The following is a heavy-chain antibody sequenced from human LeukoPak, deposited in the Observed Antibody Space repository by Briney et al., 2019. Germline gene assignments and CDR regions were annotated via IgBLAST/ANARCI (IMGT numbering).Heavy chain of an antibody. CDR1: GFTFSSYG. CDR3: ARDYYDRSGYYLHWYFDL. J-gene: IGHJ2*01. Sequence: GGSLRLSCAASGFTFSSYGMHWVRQAPGKGLEWVAVISYDGSNKYYADSVKGRFTISRDNSKNTLYLRMNSLRAEDTAVYYCARDYYDRSGYYLHWYFDLWGRGTLVTVSS. V-gene: IGHV3-30*03. CDR2: ISYDGSNK. D-gene: IGHD3-22*01.